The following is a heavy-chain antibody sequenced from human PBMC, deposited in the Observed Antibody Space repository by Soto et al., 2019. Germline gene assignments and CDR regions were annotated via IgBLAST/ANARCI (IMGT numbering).Heavy chain of an antibody. CDR3: ARDRGSSWDPYYYYMDV. V-gene: IGHV3-66*01. J-gene: IGHJ6*03. CDR1: GFTVSSNY. Sequence: RGSLRLSCAAPGFTVSSNYMSWVRQAPGKGLEWVSVIYSGGSTYYADSVKGRFTISRDNSKNTLYLQMNSLRAEDTAVYYCARDRGSSWDPYYYYMDVWGKGTTVTVSS. CDR2: IYSGGST. D-gene: IGHD6-13*01.